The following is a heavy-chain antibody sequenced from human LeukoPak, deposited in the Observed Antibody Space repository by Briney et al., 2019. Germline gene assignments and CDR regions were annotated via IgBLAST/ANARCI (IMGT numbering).Heavy chain of an antibody. CDR3: ARRGATMVRGAKAAFDI. J-gene: IGHJ3*02. CDR1: GGSFSGYY. D-gene: IGHD3-10*01. V-gene: IGHV4-34*01. CDR2: INHSGST. Sequence: PSETLSLTCAVYGGSFSGYYWSWIRQPPGKGLEWIGEINHSGSTNYNPSLKSRVTISVDTSKNQFSLKLSSVTAADTAVYYCARRGATMVRGAKAAFDIWGQGTMVTVSS.